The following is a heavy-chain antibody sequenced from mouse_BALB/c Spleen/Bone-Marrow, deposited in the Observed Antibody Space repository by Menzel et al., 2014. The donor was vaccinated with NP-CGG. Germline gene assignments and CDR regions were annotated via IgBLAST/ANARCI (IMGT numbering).Heavy chain of an antibody. D-gene: IGHD2-3*01. CDR3: ARRLLLPTPYYYAMDY. J-gene: IGHJ4*01. Sequence: VQLQQSGAELVKPGASVKLSCTASGFNIKDTYMHWVKQRPEQGLEWIGRIDPANGNTQYDPKFQGKATITADTSSNTAYRQLSSLTSEDTAVYYCARRLLLPTPYYYAMDYWGQGTSVTVSS. CDR1: GFNIKDTY. V-gene: IGHV14-3*02. CDR2: IDPANGNT.